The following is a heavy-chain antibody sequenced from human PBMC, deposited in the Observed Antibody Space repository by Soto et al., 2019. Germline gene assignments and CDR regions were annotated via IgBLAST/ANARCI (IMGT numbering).Heavy chain of an antibody. CDR1: GGTFSSYA. V-gene: IGHV1-69*06. CDR3: AREASSRYCSSTSFYVWFDH. J-gene: IGHJ5*02. CDR2: IIPIFGTA. Sequence: QVQLVQSGAEVKKPGSSVKVSCKASGGTFSSYAISWVRQAPGQGLEWMGGIIPIFGTANYAQKFQGRITITADKSTSTAYMELSSLRCEDTAVYYCAREASSRYCSSTSFYVWFDHWGQGTLVTVSS. D-gene: IGHD2-2*01.